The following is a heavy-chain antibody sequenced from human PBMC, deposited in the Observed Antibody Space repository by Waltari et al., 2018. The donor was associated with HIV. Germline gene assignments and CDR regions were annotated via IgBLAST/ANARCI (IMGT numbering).Heavy chain of an antibody. D-gene: IGHD2-2*01. Sequence: QVQLQQWGAGLLKPSETLSLTCAVYGGSFSGYYWSWIRQPPGKGLEWIGEINHSGSTNYNPSLKSRVTISVDTSKNQFSLKLSSVTAADTAVYYCARGAERPRVVPAAMNWFDPWGQGTLVTVSS. CDR3: ARGAERPRVVPAAMNWFDP. V-gene: IGHV4-34*01. CDR1: GGSFSGYY. CDR2: INHSGST. J-gene: IGHJ5*02.